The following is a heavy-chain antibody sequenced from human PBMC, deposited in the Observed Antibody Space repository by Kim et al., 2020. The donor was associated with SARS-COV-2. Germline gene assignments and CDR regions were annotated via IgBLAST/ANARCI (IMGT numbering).Heavy chain of an antibody. V-gene: IGHV4-34*01. Sequence: SETLSLTCAVYGGSFSGYYWSWIRQPPGKGLEWIGEINHSGSTNYNPSLKSRVTISVDTSKNQFSLKLSSVTAADTAVYYCARGRGEYSSPLYYYYYYM. CDR1: GGSFSGYY. CDR3: ARGRGEYSSPLYYYYYYM. D-gene: IGHD6-6*01. J-gene: IGHJ6*03. CDR2: INHSGST.